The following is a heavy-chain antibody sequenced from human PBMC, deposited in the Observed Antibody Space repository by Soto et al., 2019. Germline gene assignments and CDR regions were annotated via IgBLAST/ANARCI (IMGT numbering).Heavy chain of an antibody. CDR2: MNPDRDKR. CDR3: VRGANFDQ. Sequence: QVQLVQSGAEMKKPGASVRVSCKGSGYTFTRYDVHWVRQATGQGLEWMGWMNPDRDKRGYAQKFQGRITMSVDTSTYTVYMELSSLGSEDTAVYYCVRGANFDQWGQGTLVTVSS. V-gene: IGHV1-8*01. J-gene: IGHJ4*02. CDR1: GYTFTRYD.